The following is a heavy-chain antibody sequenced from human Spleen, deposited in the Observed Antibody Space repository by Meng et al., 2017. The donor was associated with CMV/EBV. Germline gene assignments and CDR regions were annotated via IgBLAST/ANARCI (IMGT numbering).Heavy chain of an antibody. CDR3: AKVLGTYIYRDAFDI. V-gene: IGHV3-9*01. J-gene: IGHJ3*02. Sequence: SLKISCAASGFIFDDYAMHWVRQAPGKGLEWVSGISWDSGTISYGDSVKGRFTISRDNAKNSLHLQMNSLRAEDTALYYCAKVLGTYIYRDAFDIWGQGTMVTVSS. CDR1: GFIFDDYA. CDR2: ISWDSGTI. D-gene: IGHD2-2*02.